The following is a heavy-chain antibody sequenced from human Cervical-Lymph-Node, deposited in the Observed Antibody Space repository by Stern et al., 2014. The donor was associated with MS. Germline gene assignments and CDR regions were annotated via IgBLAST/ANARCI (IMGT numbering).Heavy chain of an antibody. J-gene: IGHJ4*02. D-gene: IGHD1-20*01. CDR1: GFSLSTSGLC. Sequence: SGPALVKPTQTLTLTCTFSGFSLSTSGLCVSWIRQPPGKALEWLARIDWDDDKYFRTSLKTRLTISKDTSKNQVVLTVNNMDPADTATYFCARSNTNNWNYFDYWGQGILVTVSS. CDR2: IDWDDDK. CDR3: ARSNTNNWNYFDY. V-gene: IGHV2-70*11.